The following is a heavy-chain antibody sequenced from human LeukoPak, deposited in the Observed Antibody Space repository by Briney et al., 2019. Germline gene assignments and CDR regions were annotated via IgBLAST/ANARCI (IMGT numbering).Heavy chain of an antibody. CDR3: AREVYSYGWNWFDP. Sequence: ASVKVSCKASGYTFTGYYMHWVRQAPGQGLEWMGWINPNSGGTNYAQKFQGRVTMTRDMSISTAYMELSRLRSDDTAVYYCAREVYSYGWNWFDPWGQGTLVTVSS. CDR2: INPNSGGT. D-gene: IGHD5-18*01. J-gene: IGHJ5*02. V-gene: IGHV1-2*02. CDR1: GYTFTGYY.